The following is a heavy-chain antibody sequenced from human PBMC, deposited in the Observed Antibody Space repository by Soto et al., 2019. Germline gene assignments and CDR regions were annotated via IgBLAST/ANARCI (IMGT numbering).Heavy chain of an antibody. CDR2: IYDSGST. CDR3: ARRDSSGYQGPAFDY. CDR1: GGSISSGGYY. Sequence: PSETLSLTCTVSGGSISSGGYYWSWIRQHPGKGLEWIGYIYDSGSTYYNQSLKSRVTISVDTSKNQFSLKLSSVTAAESALYYCARRDSSGYQGPAFDYWGQGTLVTVSS. D-gene: IGHD3-22*01. V-gene: IGHV4-31*03. J-gene: IGHJ4*02.